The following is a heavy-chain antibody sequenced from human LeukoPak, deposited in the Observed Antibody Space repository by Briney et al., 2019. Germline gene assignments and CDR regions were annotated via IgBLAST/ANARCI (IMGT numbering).Heavy chain of an antibody. V-gene: IGHV4-4*02. Sequence: SETLSLTCTVSGASISSSNWWTWVRPPPGEALEWIGEIYHAGSTKYNPSLKSRLTISVDKSSNSFSLSLTSVTAADTAFYYCARAAAVTGQFDFWGQGTLVTVSS. J-gene: IGHJ4*02. CDR3: ARAAAVTGQFDF. D-gene: IGHD6-19*01. CDR2: IYHAGST. CDR1: GASISSSNW.